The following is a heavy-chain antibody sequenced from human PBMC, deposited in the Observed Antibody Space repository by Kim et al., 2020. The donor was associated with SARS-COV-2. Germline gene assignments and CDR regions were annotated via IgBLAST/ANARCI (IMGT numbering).Heavy chain of an antibody. V-gene: IGHV7-4-1*02. Sequence: YAQGFTGRFVFSLDTSVSTAYLQISSLKAEDTAVYYCAKGDDSSGFYFDYWGQGTLVTVSS. D-gene: IGHD6-19*01. J-gene: IGHJ4*02. CDR3: AKGDDSSGFYFDY.